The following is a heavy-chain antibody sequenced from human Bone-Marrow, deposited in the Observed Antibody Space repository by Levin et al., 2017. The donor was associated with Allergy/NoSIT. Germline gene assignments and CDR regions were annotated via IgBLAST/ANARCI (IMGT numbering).Heavy chain of an antibody. V-gene: IGHV3-11*01. CDR2: ISSSGSNI. Sequence: SCAASGFIFSDYYMSWIRQAPGKGLEWVSYISSSGSNIDYADSVKGRFTISRDNAKNSLYLQMNSLRAEDTAVYYCARTRGNYGYYFDYWGQGTLVTVSS. J-gene: IGHJ4*02. D-gene: IGHD4-17*01. CDR3: ARTRGNYGYYFDY. CDR1: GFIFSDYY.